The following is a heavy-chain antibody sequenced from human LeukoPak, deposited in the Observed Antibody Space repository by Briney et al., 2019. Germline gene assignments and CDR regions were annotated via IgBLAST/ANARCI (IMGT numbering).Heavy chain of an antibody. V-gene: IGHV1-8*01. CDR3: ARGGSIAVAGRNWFDP. CDR1: GYTFTSYD. Sequence: ASVKVSCKASGYTFTSYDINWVRQATGQGLEWMGWMNPNSGNTGYAQKFQGRVIMTRNTSISTAYMELSSLRFEDTAVYYCARGGSIAVAGRNWFDPWGQGTLVTVSS. D-gene: IGHD6-19*01. J-gene: IGHJ5*02. CDR2: MNPNSGNT.